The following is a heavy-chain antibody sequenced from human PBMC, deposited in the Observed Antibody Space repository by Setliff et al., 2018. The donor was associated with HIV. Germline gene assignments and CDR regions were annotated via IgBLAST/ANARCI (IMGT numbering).Heavy chain of an antibody. Sequence: SETLSLTCTVSGGSIRSHYWSWIREPPGKGLEWIGYIYYSGSTNYNPSLKSRVTISVDTSKNQFSLRLSSATAADTAVYYCARVPRQLLKGAAAYFDYWGQGILVTVSS. J-gene: IGHJ4*02. V-gene: IGHV4-59*11. CDR2: IYYSGST. CDR3: ARVPRQLLKGAAAYFDY. CDR1: GGSIRSHY. D-gene: IGHD5-18*01.